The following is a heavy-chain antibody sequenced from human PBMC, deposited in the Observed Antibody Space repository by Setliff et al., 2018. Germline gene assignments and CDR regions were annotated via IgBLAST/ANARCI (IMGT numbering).Heavy chain of an antibody. Sequence: SETLSLTCSVSGDSMSFSYWSWIRQPPGKGLEWIGYIYYSGSTDSHPSLKSRVSISIDTSKDQFSLNVRSVTAADAAIYYCAKGRGEMDSWGQGILVTVSS. CDR3: AKGRGEMDS. CDR1: GDSMSFSY. J-gene: IGHJ4*02. D-gene: IGHD3-10*01. CDR2: IYYSGST. V-gene: IGHV4-59*01.